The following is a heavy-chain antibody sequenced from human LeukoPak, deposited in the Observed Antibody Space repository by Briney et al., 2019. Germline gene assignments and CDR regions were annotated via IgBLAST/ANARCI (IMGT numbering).Heavy chain of an antibody. CDR3: ARRYHHILRHDAFDI. CDR1: GYTFTNYG. Sequence: GASVTVSCKASGYTFTNYGISWVRQAPGQGLEWMGWISAYNGNTNYAQKLQGRVTMTTDTSTSTAYMELRSLRSDDTAVYYCARRYHHILRHDAFDIWGQGTMVTVSS. CDR2: ISAYNGNT. J-gene: IGHJ3*02. D-gene: IGHD2/OR15-2a*01. V-gene: IGHV1-18*01.